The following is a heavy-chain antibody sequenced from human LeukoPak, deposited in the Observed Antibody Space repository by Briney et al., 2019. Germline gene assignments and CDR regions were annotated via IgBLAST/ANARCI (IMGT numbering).Heavy chain of an antibody. V-gene: IGHV3-7*01. CDR1: GFTFSSYR. CDR2: IKQDGSEK. CDR3: TTDSYGGFELFVRWLRDFHY. Sequence: GGSLRLSCAASGFTFSSYRMSWVRQAPGKGLEWVANIKQDGSEKYYVDSVKGRFTISRDNAKNSLYLQMNSLRAEDTAVYYCTTDSYGGFELFVRWLRDFHYWGQGTLVTVSS. D-gene: IGHD5-12*01. J-gene: IGHJ4*02.